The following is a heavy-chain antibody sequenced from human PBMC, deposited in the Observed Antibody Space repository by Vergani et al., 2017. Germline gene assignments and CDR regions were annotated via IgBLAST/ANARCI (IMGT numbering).Heavy chain of an antibody. D-gene: IGHD5-12*01. CDR2: IYTSGST. Sequence: QVQLQESGPGLVKPSQTLSLTCTVSGGSISSGSYYWSWIRQPAGKGLVWIGRIYTSGSTNYNPSLKSRVTISVDTSKNQFSLKLSSVTAADTAVYYCARESVDIVATITVLYYYYGMDVWGQGTTVTVSS. V-gene: IGHV4-61*02. CDR3: ARESVDIVATITVLYYYYGMDV. J-gene: IGHJ6*02. CDR1: GGSISSGSYY.